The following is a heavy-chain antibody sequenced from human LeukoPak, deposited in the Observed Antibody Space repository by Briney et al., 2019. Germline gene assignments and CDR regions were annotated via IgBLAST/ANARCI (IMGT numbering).Heavy chain of an antibody. CDR1: GFTVSSNY. J-gene: IGHJ6*02. D-gene: IGHD5-18*01. CDR3: ARDPRGYKNYYGMDV. CDR2: IYSGGST. Sequence: PGGSLRLSCAASGFTVSSNYMNWVRQAPGKGLEWVSVIYSGGSTHYADSVKGRFTISRDNSKNTLFLQMDNLRAEDTAVYYCARDPRGYKNYYGMDVWGQGTTVTVSS. V-gene: IGHV3-53*01.